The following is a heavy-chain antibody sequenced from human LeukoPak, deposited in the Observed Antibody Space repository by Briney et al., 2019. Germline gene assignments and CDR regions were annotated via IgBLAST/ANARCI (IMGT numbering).Heavy chain of an antibody. CDR1: GGSISSYY. CDR2: IYYSGST. Sequence: SETLSLTCIVSGGSISSYYWSWIRQPPGKGLEWIGYIYYSGSTNYNPSLKSRVTISVDTSKNQFSLKLSSVTAADTAVYYCARGGGLNYYYYYVDVWGKGTTVTISS. V-gene: IGHV4-59*01. J-gene: IGHJ6*03. CDR3: ARGGGLNYYYYYVDV. D-gene: IGHD3-16*01.